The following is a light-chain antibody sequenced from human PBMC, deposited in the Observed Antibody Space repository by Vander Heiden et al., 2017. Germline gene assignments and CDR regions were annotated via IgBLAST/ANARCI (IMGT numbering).Light chain of an antibody. CDR1: SSDIGGYKY. J-gene: IGLJ1*01. Sequence: QSALTQPASVSGPPGQSTTISCTGTSSDIGGYKYVSWYQQHPGNAPKVIIFDVSNRPSVISNRFSGSKSGNTASLTISGLQAEDEADYYCCSYTTSSTLVFGTGTKVTVL. CDR3: CSYTTSSTLV. V-gene: IGLV2-14*03. CDR2: DVS.